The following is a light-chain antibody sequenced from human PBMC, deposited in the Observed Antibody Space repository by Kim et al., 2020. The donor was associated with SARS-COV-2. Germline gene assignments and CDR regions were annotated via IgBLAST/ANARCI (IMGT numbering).Light chain of an antibody. CDR3: QHYNNWPPSIT. CDR2: GAS. J-gene: IGKJ5*01. CDR1: QSISSN. V-gene: IGKV3-15*01. Sequence: PGERATRPCRASQSISSNLAWYQQKPGQAPRLLIRGASTRATGVPARFGGSGSGTEFTLTISSLQSEDFAIYYCQHYNNWPPSITFGQGTRLEIK.